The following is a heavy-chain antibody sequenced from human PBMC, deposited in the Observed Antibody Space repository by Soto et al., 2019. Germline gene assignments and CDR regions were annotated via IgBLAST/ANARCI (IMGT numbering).Heavy chain of an antibody. D-gene: IGHD6-19*01. J-gene: IGHJ4*02. Sequence: QVQLVESGGGVVQPGRSLRLSCAASGFTFSSYGMHWVRQAPGKGLEWVAVISYDGSNKYYADSVKGRFTISRDNSKNTLYLQMNSLRAEDTAVYYCAKGLAYSSGWTGGYWGQGTLVTVSS. CDR1: GFTFSSYG. V-gene: IGHV3-30*18. CDR3: AKGLAYSSGWTGGY. CDR2: ISYDGSNK.